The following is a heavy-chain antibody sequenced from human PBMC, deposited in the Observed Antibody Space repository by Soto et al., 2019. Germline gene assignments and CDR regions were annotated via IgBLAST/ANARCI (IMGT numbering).Heavy chain of an antibody. Sequence: ASVKVSCKASGYTFTSYAMHCVRQAPGQRLEWMGWINAGNGNTKYSQKFQGRVTITRDTSASTAYMELSSLRSEDTAVYYCARDWWTTLNYGMGVWGQGTTVTVSS. D-gene: IGHD2-8*02. CDR3: ARDWWTTLNYGMGV. V-gene: IGHV1-3*01. CDR2: INAGNGNT. J-gene: IGHJ6*02. CDR1: GYTFTSYA.